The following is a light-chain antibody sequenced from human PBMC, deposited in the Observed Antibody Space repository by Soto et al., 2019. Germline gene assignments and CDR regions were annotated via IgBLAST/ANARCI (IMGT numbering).Light chain of an antibody. Sequence: EIVLTQAPATLSLSPGERATLSCRASQSVGRFVAWYQQKPGQAPRLLIYETSTRATGIPVRFSGSGSGTDFSLTISGLDPEDFARYFCQHCASWPISFGGGTKVEIK. CDR2: ETS. CDR3: QHCASWPIS. CDR1: QSVGRF. J-gene: IGKJ4*01. V-gene: IGKV3-11*01.